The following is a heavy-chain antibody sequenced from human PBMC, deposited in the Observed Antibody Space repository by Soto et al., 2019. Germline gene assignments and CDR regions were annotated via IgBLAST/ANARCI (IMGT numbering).Heavy chain of an antibody. D-gene: IGHD3-3*01. CDR2: ISGDGGSI. CDR1: GFTFSNCA. Sequence: GGSLRLSCAASGFTFSNCAMSWVRQAPGKGLEWVSIISGDGGSIYYADSVEGRFTISRDNSKNTLNLQMSSLRAGDTAVYYCEKDRLATPSSSFGGDVWGQGTTVIVSS. V-gene: IGHV3-23*01. J-gene: IGHJ6*02. CDR3: EKDRLATPSSSFGGDV.